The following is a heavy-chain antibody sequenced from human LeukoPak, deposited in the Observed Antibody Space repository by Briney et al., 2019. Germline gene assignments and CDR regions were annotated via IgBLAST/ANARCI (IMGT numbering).Heavy chain of an antibody. V-gene: IGHV3-53*01. D-gene: IGHD6-19*01. CDR2: IYTGGDT. CDR3: AGGQMFTSGGFDD. CDR1: GFSVSNKY. J-gene: IGHJ4*02. Sequence: GESLRLSCAASGFSVSNKYMSWVRQAPGKGLEWVSVIYTGGDTYYADSVRGRFTISRDNSKNTVNLQMNSLRAEDTALYYCAGGQMFTSGGFDDWGQGTLITVSS.